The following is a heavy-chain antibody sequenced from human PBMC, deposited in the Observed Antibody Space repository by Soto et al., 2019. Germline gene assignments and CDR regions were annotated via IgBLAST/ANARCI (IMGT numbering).Heavy chain of an antibody. CDR1: GFTFSDYY. CDR2: ISSSGSTI. V-gene: IGHV3-11*01. J-gene: IGHJ4*02. D-gene: IGHD6-6*01. Sequence: QVQLVESGGGLVKPGGSLRLSCAASGFTFSDYYMSWIRQAPGKGLEWVSYISSSGSTIYYADSVKGRFTISRDNDKNSLYLQMNSLRAEDTAVYYCARDRHIIEYSSSRFDYWGQGTLVTVSS. CDR3: ARDRHIIEYSSSRFDY.